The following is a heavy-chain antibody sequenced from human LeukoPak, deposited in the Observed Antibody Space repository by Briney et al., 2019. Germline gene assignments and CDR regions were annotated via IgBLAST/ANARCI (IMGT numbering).Heavy chain of an antibody. CDR2: ISSSGSYI. V-gene: IGHV3-21*04. CDR3: TGNYYGSGSYADFDY. D-gene: IGHD3-10*01. Sequence: GGSLRLSCAASAFTFSSYSMNWVRQAPGKGLEWVSSISSSGSYIYYADSVKGRSTISRDNAKNSLYLQMNSLRAEDTAVYYCTGNYYGSGSYADFDYWGQGTLATVSS. CDR1: AFTFSSYS. J-gene: IGHJ4*02.